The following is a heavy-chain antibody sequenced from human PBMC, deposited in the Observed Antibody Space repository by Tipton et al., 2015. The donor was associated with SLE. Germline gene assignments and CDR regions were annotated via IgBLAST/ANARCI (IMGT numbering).Heavy chain of an antibody. D-gene: IGHD3-16*01. Sequence: LRLSCTASGGSISSGGHYWTWIRQHPGKGLEFIAFIYFSGRTYYSPSLKSRVTISVDTSENQFSLKLSSVTAADTAVYYCARMGDRWYFDLWGHGTLLTVSS. CDR1: GGSISSGGHY. CDR2: IYFSGRT. J-gene: IGHJ2*01. V-gene: IGHV4-31*02. CDR3: ARMGDRWYFDL.